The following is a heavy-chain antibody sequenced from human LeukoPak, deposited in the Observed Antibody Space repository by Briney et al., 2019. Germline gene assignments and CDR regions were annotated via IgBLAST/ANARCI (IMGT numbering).Heavy chain of an antibody. J-gene: IGHJ3*01. V-gene: IGHV3-33*01. D-gene: IGHD4-17*01. CDR1: GFIFSTYG. Sequence: GTSLRLSCEASGFIFSTYGMNWVRQAPGKGLEWVAIIWYDGSNEYYADSVKGRFSISRDNSKSTLYLEMNSLRADDTAIYYCASSTVTTRGVGDFDLWGHGTWVTVSS. CDR3: ASSTVTTRGVGDFDL. CDR2: IWYDGSNE.